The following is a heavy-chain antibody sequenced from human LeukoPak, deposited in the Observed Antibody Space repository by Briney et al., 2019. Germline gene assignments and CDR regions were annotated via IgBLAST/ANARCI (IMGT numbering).Heavy chain of an antibody. CDR3: TKKGCSGGACPYYDWYFDL. D-gene: IGHD5-12*01. CDR1: IFNFNSHC. V-gene: IGHV3-30*02. CDR2: IKSDGGDI. Sequence: GGSLRLSRVVSIFNFNSHCMHWGPDGPARGVEWVSFIKSDGGDISYPDSVKRRFTISRDNSENTLSLQMNSLRTEDTALYYCTKKGCSGGACPYYDWYFDLWGRGTLVTVSS. J-gene: IGHJ2*01.